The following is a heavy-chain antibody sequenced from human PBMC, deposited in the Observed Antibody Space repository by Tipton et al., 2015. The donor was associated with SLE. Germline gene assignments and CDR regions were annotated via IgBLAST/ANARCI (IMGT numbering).Heavy chain of an antibody. CDR1: GGSISSSSYY. V-gene: IGHV4-39*01. D-gene: IGHD3-10*01. J-gene: IGHJ2*01. CDR3: ARHQGTTGIDWYFDL. CDR2: IYYSGST. Sequence: TLSLTCTVSGGSISSSSYYWGWIRQPPGKGLEWIGSIYYSGSTYYNPSLKSRVTISVDTSKNQFSLKLSSVTAADTAVYYCARHQGTTGIDWYFDLWGRGTLVTVSS.